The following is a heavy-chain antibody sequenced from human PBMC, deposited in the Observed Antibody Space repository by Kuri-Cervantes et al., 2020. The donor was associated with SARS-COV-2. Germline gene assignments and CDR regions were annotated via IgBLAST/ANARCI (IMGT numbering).Heavy chain of an antibody. J-gene: IGHJ4*02. CDR1: GGSISSSSYY. V-gene: IGHV4-61*05. D-gene: IGHD3-16*01. CDR2: IYYSGST. CDR3: ASLLSCYDYVWGSYWYYYFDY. Sequence: SETLSLTCTVSGGSISSSSYYWGWIRQPPGKGLEWIGYIYYSGSTNYNPSLKSRVTISVDTSKNQFSLKLSSVTAADTAVYYCASLLSCYDYVWGSYWYYYFDYWGQGTLVTVSS.